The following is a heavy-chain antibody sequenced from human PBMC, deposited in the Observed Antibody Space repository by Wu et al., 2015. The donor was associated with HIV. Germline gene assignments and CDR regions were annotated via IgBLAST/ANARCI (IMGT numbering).Heavy chain of an antibody. CDR1: GYIFSDYY. CDR2: TNPSGGNT. Sequence: QVQLEQSGSEVKEPQTSVTMSCKASGYIFSDYYIHWVRQAPGQGLEWVGMTNPSGGNTRFAQKFRGRATMTRDTSATTVNMNLRYLKEEDTALYYCVRERYGAVSGFSMDVWGRGTTVIVSS. J-gene: IGHJ6*03. CDR3: VRERYGAVSGFSMDV. V-gene: IGHV1-46*01. D-gene: IGHD4-17*01.